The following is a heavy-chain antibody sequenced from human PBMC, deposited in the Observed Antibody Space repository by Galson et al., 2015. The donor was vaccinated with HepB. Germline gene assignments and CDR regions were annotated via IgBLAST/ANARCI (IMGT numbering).Heavy chain of an antibody. D-gene: IGHD2-8*01. Sequence: SLRLSCAASGFTFSSYAMSWVRQAPGKGLEWVSAISGSGGSTYYADSVKGRFTISRDNSKNTLYLQMNSLRAEDTAVYYCAKAPTYCTNGVCYSSAGFDYWGQGTLVTVSS. CDR2: ISGSGGST. V-gene: IGHV3-23*01. CDR3: AKAPTYCTNGVCYSSAGFDY. J-gene: IGHJ4*02. CDR1: GFTFSSYA.